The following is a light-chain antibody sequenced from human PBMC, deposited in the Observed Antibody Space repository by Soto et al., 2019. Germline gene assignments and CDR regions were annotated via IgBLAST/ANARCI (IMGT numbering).Light chain of an antibody. CDR2: KAS. V-gene: IGKV1-5*03. CDR3: QEYNSNWT. J-gene: IGKJ1*01. CDR1: QTIISL. Sequence: DIQMTQSPSTLSGSVGDRVTITCRASQTIISLLAWYQQKPGKAPKLLIYKASSLESGVPSRFSGSGSGTEFTLTISSLQPDDFGTYYCQEYNSNWTFGQGTKVDIK.